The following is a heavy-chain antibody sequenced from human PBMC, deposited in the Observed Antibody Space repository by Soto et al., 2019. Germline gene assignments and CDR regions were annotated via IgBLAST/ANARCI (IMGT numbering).Heavy chain of an antibody. CDR3: ARGDFWSGSYYMDV. CDR1: GYTFTTYA. D-gene: IGHD3-3*01. CDR2: INAGNGNT. Sequence: ASVKVSCKASGYTFTTYAIHWVRQAPGQRLEWMGWINAGNGNTKYSQKFQGRVTITRDTSASTAYMELSSLRSEDTAVYYCARGDFWSGSYYMDVWGKGTTVTVSS. V-gene: IGHV1-3*01. J-gene: IGHJ6*03.